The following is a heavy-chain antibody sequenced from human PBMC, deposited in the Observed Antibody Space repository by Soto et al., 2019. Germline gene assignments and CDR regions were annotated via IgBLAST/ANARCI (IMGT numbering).Heavy chain of an antibody. Sequence: QVQLVESGGGVVQPGRSLRLSCAASGFTFSSYAMNWVRQAPGKGLEWVAGISYDGSNKYYADSVKGRFTISRDNSKNTLYLQMNTLRAEDTAVYYCARVPSSSGRAHFDYWGQGTLGAVS. CDR1: GFTFSSYA. CDR2: ISYDGSNK. CDR3: ARVPSSSGRAHFDY. V-gene: IGHV3-30-3*01. J-gene: IGHJ4*02. D-gene: IGHD2-15*01.